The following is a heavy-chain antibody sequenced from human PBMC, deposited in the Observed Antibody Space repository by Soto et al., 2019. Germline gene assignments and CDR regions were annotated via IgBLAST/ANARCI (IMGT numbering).Heavy chain of an antibody. J-gene: IGHJ5*02. CDR2: ISHSGIT. CDR3: ARVLRGWFDP. Sequence: SETLSLTCAVSGGSITSANWWTWVRQPPGGGLEWIGEISHSGITNHKASLKSRVTMSVDKTKNDVSLKLTSVTAADTAVYYCARVLRGWFDPWGQGTPVTVSS. V-gene: IGHV4-4*02. CDR1: GGSITSANW.